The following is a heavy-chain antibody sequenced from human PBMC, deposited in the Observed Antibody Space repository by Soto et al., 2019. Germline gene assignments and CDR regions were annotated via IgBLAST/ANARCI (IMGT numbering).Heavy chain of an antibody. J-gene: IGHJ4*02. Sequence: QITLKESGPTLVKPTQPLTLTCTFSGFSLSTSGVGVGWIRQPPGKALEWLALIYWDDDKRYSPSLKSRLTTTKDTPKNQVVLTMTNMDPVDTATYYCAHRPSYCSGGSCYSGFDYWGQGTLVTVSS. CDR1: GFSLSTSGVG. V-gene: IGHV2-5*02. D-gene: IGHD2-15*01. CDR2: IYWDDDK. CDR3: AHRPSYCSGGSCYSGFDY.